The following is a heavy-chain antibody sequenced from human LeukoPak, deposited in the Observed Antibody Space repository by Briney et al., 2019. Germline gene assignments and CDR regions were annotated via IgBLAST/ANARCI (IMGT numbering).Heavy chain of an antibody. CDR3: AKVGTDLNYMDV. Sequence: GGSLRLSCAASGFTFSNYGMHWVRQAPGKGPEWVAVISYDGSNKNYADSVKGRFTISRDNSKNTLYLQMNSLRAEDTAVYYCAKVGTDLNYMDVWGKGTTVTVSS. CDR1: GFTFSNYG. V-gene: IGHV3-30*18. J-gene: IGHJ6*03. CDR2: ISYDGSNK. D-gene: IGHD3/OR15-3a*01.